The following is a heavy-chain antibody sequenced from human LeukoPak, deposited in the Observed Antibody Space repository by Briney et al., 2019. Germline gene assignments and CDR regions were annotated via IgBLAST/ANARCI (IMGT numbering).Heavy chain of an antibody. V-gene: IGHV4-39*01. Sequence: PSETLSLTCTVSGGSISSSTYYWGWIRRPPGKGLEWIGSIYYSGSAYYNPSLKSRVTVSVDTSKNQFSLNLSSVTAADTAVYYCVRGSTLRHYQYWGQGTLVTVSS. CDR3: VRGSTLRHYQY. CDR1: GGSISSSTYY. D-gene: IGHD3-16*01. CDR2: IYYSGSA. J-gene: IGHJ4*02.